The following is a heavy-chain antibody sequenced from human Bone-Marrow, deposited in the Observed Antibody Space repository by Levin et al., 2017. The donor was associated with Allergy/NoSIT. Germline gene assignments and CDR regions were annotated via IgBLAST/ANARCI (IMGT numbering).Heavy chain of an antibody. CDR2: ISPGESET. V-gene: IGHV5-51*01. CDR3: GRLRHCSPYGCPEDGTWFDP. CDR1: GYSFTKYW. J-gene: IGHJ5*02. D-gene: IGHD2-15*01. Sequence: GASVKVSCTGSGYSFTKYWIAWVRQMPGKGLEWMGIISPGESETRYSPSFEGQVSISVDKSISTAYLQWSSLTASDTAMYYCGRLRHCSPYGCPEDGTWFDPWGQGTLVTVSS.